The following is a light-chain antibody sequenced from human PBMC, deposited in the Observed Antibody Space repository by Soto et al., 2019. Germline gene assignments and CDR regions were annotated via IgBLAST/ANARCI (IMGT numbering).Light chain of an antibody. V-gene: IGLV1-51*01. Sequence: QTLLPQPHSGSAAPGQKFTISCSGSIYNIGGNSVSWYQQLPGTAPKLLIYDDNNRPSWIPDRFSGSKSGTSATLGITGFQTGDEADYYCGSWDSSLSAYVFGPGTKV. J-gene: IGLJ1*01. CDR2: DDN. CDR1: IYNIGGNS. CDR3: GSWDSSLSAYV.